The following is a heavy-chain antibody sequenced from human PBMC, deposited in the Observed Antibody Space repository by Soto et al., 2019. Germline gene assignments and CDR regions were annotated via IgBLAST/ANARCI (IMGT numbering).Heavy chain of an antibody. Sequence: GGSLRLSCAASGFTFSSYAMSWVRQAPGKGLEWVSSISSSSSYIYYVDSVKGRFTISRDNAKNSLYLQMNSLRAEDTAVYYCARGYSSSWYGAFDIWGQGTMVTVSS. V-gene: IGHV3-21*01. CDR2: ISSSSSYI. CDR3: ARGYSSSWYGAFDI. J-gene: IGHJ3*02. D-gene: IGHD6-13*01. CDR1: GFTFSSYA.